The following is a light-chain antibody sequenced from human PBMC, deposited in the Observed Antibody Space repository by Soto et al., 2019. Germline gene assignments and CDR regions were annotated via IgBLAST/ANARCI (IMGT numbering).Light chain of an antibody. CDR2: DAS. J-gene: IGKJ4*01. CDR3: QQYGSSPLT. V-gene: IGKV3D-20*01. CDR1: QSVSSSF. Sequence: EIVLTQSPATLSLSPGETATLSCGASQSVSSSFLAWYQQKPGLAPRLLIFDASSRATGIPDRFSGSGSGTDFTLTISRREPEDFAVYYCQQYGSSPLTFGGGTKVEIK.